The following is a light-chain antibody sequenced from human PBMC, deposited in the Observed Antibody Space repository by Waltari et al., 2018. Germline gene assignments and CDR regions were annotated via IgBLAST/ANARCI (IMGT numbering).Light chain of an antibody. J-gene: IGLJ2*01. CDR2: EGT. CDR1: STDLGRSTL. V-gene: IGLV2-23*01. CDR3: FSYADGRSLV. Sequence: QSALTQPAPVSGSPGQSISIPCTGSSTDLGRSTLVSWYQHHPDKAPKLLIYEGTERPSGISHRFSGSKSGNTASLTISTLQAEDEADYYCFSYADGRSLVFGGGTKVTVL.